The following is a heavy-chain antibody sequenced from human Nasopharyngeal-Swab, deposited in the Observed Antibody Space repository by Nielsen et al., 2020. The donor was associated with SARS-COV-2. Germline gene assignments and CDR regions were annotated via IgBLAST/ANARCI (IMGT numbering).Heavy chain of an antibody. Sequence: VRQAPGKGLEWVGRIKSKTDGGTTDYAAPVKGRFTISRDDSKNTLYLQMNSPKTEDTAVYYCTTDFTITISYHYYGMDVWGQGTTVTVSS. CDR2: IKSKTDGGTT. D-gene: IGHD4-11*01. J-gene: IGHJ6*02. CDR3: TTDFTITISYHYYGMDV. V-gene: IGHV3-15*01.